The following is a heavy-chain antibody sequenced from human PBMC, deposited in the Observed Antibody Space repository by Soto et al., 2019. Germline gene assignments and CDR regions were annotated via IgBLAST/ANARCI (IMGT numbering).Heavy chain of an antibody. CDR3: ARDQLRDIVTYGDYYYYGMDV. D-gene: IGHD2-15*01. CDR2: ISSSSSYI. V-gene: IGHV3-21*04. CDR1: GFTFSSYS. Sequence: GGSLRLSCAASGFTFSSYSMNWVRQAPGKGLEWVSSISSSSSYIYYADSVKGRFTISRDNAKNSLYLQMNSLRAEDTAVYYCARDQLRDIVTYGDYYYYGMDVWGQGTTVTVSS. J-gene: IGHJ6*02.